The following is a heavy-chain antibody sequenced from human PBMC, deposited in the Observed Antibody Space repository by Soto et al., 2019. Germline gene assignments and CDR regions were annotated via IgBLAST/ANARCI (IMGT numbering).Heavy chain of an antibody. CDR1: GFTFSTSW. CDR3: ARADYYGDPGSY. D-gene: IGHD3-10*01. CDR2: IKEDGSEK. V-gene: IGHV3-7*01. Sequence: LRLSCAASGFTFSTSWMSWVRQAPGKGLEWVANIKEDGSEKYYVDSVKGRFTISRDHAKNSLYLQMNSLGADDTAVYYCARADYYGDPGSYWGQGTLVTVSS. J-gene: IGHJ4*02.